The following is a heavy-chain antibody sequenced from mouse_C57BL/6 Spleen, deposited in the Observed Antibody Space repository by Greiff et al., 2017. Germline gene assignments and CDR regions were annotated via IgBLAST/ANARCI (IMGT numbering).Heavy chain of an antibody. CDR3: AKDYDYDKGYVDY. J-gene: IGHJ2*01. D-gene: IGHD2-4*01. CDR1: GYAFSSYW. Sequence: VKLVESGAELVKPGASVKISCTASGYAFSSYWMNWVKQRPGKGLEWIGQIYPGDGDTNYNGKFKGKATLTADKSSSTAYMQLSSLPSEDSAVYFGAKDYDYDKGYVDYWGQGTTLTVSS. CDR2: IYPGDGDT. V-gene: IGHV1-80*01.